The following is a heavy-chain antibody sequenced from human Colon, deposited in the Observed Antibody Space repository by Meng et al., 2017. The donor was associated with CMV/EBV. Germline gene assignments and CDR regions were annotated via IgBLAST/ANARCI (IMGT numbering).Heavy chain of an antibody. CDR3: TRDFWGSLEY. D-gene: IGHD3-16*01. J-gene: IGHJ4*02. CDR1: GLTFSNYD. V-gene: IGHV3-74*01. Sequence: VRVVGAGGGLVQPGGSRRLSCAASGLTFSNYDMHWVRQGPGKALVWVSRIQNDGSSTTYAESVKGRFTISRDNAKNTLYLQMNSLRAEDTAVYYCTRDFWGSLEYWGQGALVTVSS. CDR2: IQNDGSST.